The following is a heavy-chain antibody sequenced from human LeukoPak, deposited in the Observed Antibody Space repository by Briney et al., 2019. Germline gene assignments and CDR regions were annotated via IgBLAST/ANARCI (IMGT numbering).Heavy chain of an antibody. Sequence: PGGSLRLSCAASGFTFTSDWMAWVRQAPGQGLEFVANINQDERTKNYVDSAKGRFTISRDNAKSSLYLQMNSLRVEDTAVYYCASDRFGRIFEMWGQGTMVTVSS. V-gene: IGHV3-7*01. J-gene: IGHJ3*02. D-gene: IGHD3-16*01. CDR3: ASDRFGRIFEM. CDR2: INQDERTK. CDR1: GFTFTSDW.